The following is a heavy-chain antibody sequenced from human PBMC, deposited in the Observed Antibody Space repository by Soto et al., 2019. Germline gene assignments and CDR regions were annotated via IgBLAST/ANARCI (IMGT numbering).Heavy chain of an antibody. V-gene: IGHV1-18*01. CDR2: ISAYNGNT. D-gene: IGHD3-16*01. CDR3: ARGGTPIDF. CDR1: G. Sequence: GLRWARQSKKQRLEWMGWISAYNGNTNYAQNFQGRVTMTTDTSTSTAYMELRSLRSDDTAEYYSARGGTPIDFWGQGTPVTVSS. J-gene: IGHJ4*02.